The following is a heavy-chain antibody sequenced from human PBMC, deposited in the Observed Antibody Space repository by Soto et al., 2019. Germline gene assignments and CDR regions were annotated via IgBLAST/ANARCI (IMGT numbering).Heavy chain of an antibody. D-gene: IGHD6-6*01. J-gene: IGHJ4*02. Sequence: ETLSLTCTVSGYSISTNNYYCGWIRQPPGKGLEWIGYIYYSGSTNYNPSLKSRVTISVDTSKNQFSLKLSSVTAADTAVYYCARARIAARRGSDYWGQGTLVTVSS. CDR2: IYYSGST. CDR1: GYSISTNNYY. CDR3: ARARIAARRGSDY. V-gene: IGHV4-61*05.